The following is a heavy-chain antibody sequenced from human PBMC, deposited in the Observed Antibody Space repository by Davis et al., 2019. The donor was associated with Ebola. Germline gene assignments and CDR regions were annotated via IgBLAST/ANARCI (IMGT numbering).Heavy chain of an antibody. J-gene: IGHJ3*02. D-gene: IGHD1-20*01. CDR2: IFTGDSDT. CDR3: ATLRRTITGMDDGFDI. V-gene: IGHV5-51*01. CDR1: GNSFSSHW. Sequence: GESLKISCQDSGNSFSSHWIGRVRQMPGKGLEWVGIIFTGDSDTRYRPSFRGQVTISADKSFKTAFLQWSSLKASDTARYYCATLRRTITGMDDGFDIWGQGTMVTVSS.